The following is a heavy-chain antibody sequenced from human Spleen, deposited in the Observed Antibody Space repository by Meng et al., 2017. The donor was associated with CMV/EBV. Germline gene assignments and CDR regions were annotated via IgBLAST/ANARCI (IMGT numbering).Heavy chain of an antibody. CDR3: ARVPVGGIRGYYFDY. CDR2: IANSGST. J-gene: IGHJ4*02. V-gene: IGHV4-30-4*01. Sequence: SGGTIRSSNLWTWVRQVPGKGLEWIGYIANSGSTYYNPSLNSRLNISVDTSKNQFSLRLSSVTAADTAVYFCARVPVGGIRGYYFDYWGQGSLVTVSS. CDR1: GGTIRSSNL. D-gene: IGHD1-26*01.